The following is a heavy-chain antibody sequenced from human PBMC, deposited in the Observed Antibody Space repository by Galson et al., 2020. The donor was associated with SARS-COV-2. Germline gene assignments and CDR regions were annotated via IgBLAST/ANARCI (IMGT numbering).Heavy chain of an antibody. J-gene: IGHJ6*02. Sequence: NSGGSLRLSCAASGFTFSSYSMNWVRQAPGKGLEWVSSISSSSSYIYYADSVKGRFTISRDNAKNSLYLQMNSLRAEDTAVYYCASDGGYGSGPPPDYYYYGMDVWGQGTTVTVSS. CDR2: ISSSSSYI. CDR3: ASDGGYGSGPPPDYYYYGMDV. D-gene: IGHD3-10*01. V-gene: IGHV3-21*01. CDR1: GFTFSSYS.